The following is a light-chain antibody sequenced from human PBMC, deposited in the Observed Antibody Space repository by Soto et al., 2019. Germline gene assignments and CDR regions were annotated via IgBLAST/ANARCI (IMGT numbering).Light chain of an antibody. V-gene: IGKV4-1*01. CDR3: QQYFSTAFT. CDR2: GAS. Sequence: IVMTPYPESLPVSPPERATTNCSSSQSIFYRSNNKNYLAWYQQKPGQPPKLLIYGASTRQSGVPDRFSGSGSGTDFSLTISRLEAEDVAVYYCQQYFSTAFTFGGGTKVDIK. J-gene: IGKJ4*01. CDR1: QSIFYRSNNKNY.